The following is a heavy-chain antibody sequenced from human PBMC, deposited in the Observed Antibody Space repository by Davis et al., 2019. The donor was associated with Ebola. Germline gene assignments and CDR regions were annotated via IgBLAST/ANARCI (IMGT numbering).Heavy chain of an antibody. D-gene: IGHD3-3*01. Sequence: AGSLRLSCAVSGGSFSGYYWSWIRQLPGKGLDWIGEINHSGSTNYNPSLKSRVTISVDTSKNQFSLKLSSVTAADTAVYYCARDLSAYYDFWSGYYTARAYGMDVWGQGTTVTVSS. V-gene: IGHV4-34*01. CDR2: INHSGST. CDR3: ARDLSAYYDFWSGYYTARAYGMDV. CDR1: GGSFSGYY. J-gene: IGHJ6*02.